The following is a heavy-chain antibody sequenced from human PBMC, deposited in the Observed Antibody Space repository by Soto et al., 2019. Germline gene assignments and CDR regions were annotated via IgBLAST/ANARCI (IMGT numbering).Heavy chain of an antibody. J-gene: IGHJ4*02. Sequence: GGSLRLSCAVSGFTFDDNAMHWVRQAPEKGLEWVSGINWKSDIGYADSVKGRFTISRDNSKNTLYLQMNSLRAEDTAVYYCARAYLGYSYGYYFDYWGQGTLVTVSS. CDR2: INWKSDI. CDR3: ARAYLGYSYGYYFDY. CDR1: GFTFDDNA. V-gene: IGHV3-9*01. D-gene: IGHD5-18*01.